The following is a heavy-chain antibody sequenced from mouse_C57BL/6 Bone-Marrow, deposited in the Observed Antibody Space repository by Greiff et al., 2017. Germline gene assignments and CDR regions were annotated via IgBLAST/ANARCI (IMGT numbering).Heavy chain of an antibody. D-gene: IGHD2-12*01. CDR3: ARSPLLLYYFDY. CDR1: GYTFTSYG. V-gene: IGHV1-81*01. J-gene: IGHJ2*01. CDR2: IYPRSGNT. Sequence: VQLQQSGAELARPGASVKLSCKASGYTFTSYGISWVKQRTGQGLEWIGEIYPRSGNTYYNEKFKGKATLTAAKSSSTAYMELRSLTSEDSAVYFCARSPLLLYYFDYWGQGTTLTVSS.